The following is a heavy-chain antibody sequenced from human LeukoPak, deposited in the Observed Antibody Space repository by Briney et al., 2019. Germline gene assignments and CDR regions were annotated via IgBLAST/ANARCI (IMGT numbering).Heavy chain of an antibody. CDR3: ARAGQWLVYFDY. CDR1: GGSISSYY. V-gene: IGHV4-59*01. CDR2: ICYSGST. Sequence: PSETLSRTCTVSGGSISSYYWSWIRQPPGKGLEWIGYICYSGSTNYNPSLKSRVTISVDTSKNQFSLKLSSVTAAGTAVYYCARAGQWLVYFDYWGQGTLVTVSS. D-gene: IGHD6-19*01. J-gene: IGHJ4*02.